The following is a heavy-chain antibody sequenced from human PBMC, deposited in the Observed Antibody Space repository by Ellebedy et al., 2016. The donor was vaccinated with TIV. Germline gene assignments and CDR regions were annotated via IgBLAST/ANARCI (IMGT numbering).Heavy chain of an antibody. J-gene: IGHJ4*02. D-gene: IGHD5-18*01. V-gene: IGHV5-10-1*01. CDR2: IDPSDSYS. Sequence: GESLKISCKGSGYSFTTYWISWVRQMPGKGLEWMGRIDPSDSYSKYSPSFQGHVTISADKSISTAYLQWSSLKASDTAMYYCARHMNTAMINDYWGQGTLVTVSS. CDR3: ARHMNTAMINDY. CDR1: GYSFTTYW.